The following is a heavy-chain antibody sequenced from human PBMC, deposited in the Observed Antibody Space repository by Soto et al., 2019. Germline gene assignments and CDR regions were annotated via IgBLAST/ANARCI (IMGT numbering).Heavy chain of an antibody. V-gene: IGHV4-34*01. J-gene: IGHJ4*02. Sequence: QVQLQQWGAGLLKPSETLSLTCAVYGGSFSGYYWSWIRQPPGKGLEWIGEINHSGSTNYNPSLKSRVTISVDTSKNQFSLRLRSVTAADTAVYYCARGRRDVGNAGIAARRRTHTTPLDYWGQGTLVTVSS. D-gene: IGHD6-6*01. CDR1: GGSFSGYY. CDR2: INHSGST. CDR3: ARGRRDVGNAGIAARRRTHTTPLDY.